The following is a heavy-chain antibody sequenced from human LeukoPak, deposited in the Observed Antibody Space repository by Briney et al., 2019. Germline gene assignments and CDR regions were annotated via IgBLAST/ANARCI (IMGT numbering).Heavy chain of an antibody. CDR1: GFTFTSYS. Sequence: PGGSLRLSCAASGFTFTSYSMNWVRQAPREGLEWVSYISSSGSTIYYADSVKGRFTISRDNAKNSLYLQMNSLRDEDTAVYYCARDKYGDYGADYWGQGTLVTVSS. J-gene: IGHJ4*02. V-gene: IGHV3-48*02. CDR3: ARDKYGDYGADY. D-gene: IGHD4-17*01. CDR2: ISSSGSTI.